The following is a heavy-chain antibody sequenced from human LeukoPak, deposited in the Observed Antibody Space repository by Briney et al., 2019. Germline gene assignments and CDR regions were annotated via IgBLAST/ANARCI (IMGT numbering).Heavy chain of an antibody. CDR1: GFTFSSYG. Sequence: GGSLRLSCAPSGFTFSSYGMHWVRQAPGKGLEWVAVISYDGSYKCYADSVKGRLTISRDNSKNTLYLQMNSLRAEDTAVYYCAKGQLRYFDWLSSYDNCGMDVWGQGTLVTVSS. CDR3: AKGQLRYFDWLSSYDNCGMDV. D-gene: IGHD3-9*01. CDR2: ISYDGSYK. J-gene: IGHJ4*02. V-gene: IGHV3-30*18.